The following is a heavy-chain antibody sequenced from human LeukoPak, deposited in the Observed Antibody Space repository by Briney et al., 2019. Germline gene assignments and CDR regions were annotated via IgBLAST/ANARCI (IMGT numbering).Heavy chain of an antibody. CDR1: GGSISSYY. CDR2: IYTSGST. CDR3: ARPERRGYSYGYFDY. J-gene: IGHJ4*02. D-gene: IGHD5-18*01. V-gene: IGHV4-4*07. Sequence: SETLSLTCIVSGGSISSYYWSWIRRPAGKGLEWIGRIYTSGSTNYNPSLKSRVTMSVDTSKNQFSLKLSSVTAADTAVYYCARPERRGYSYGYFDYWGQGTLVTVSS.